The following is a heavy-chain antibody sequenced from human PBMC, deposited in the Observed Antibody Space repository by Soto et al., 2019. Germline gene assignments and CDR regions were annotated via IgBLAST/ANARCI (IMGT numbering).Heavy chain of an antibody. CDR3: ARANKTPHYYGSGSYYYYGMDV. J-gene: IGHJ6*02. CDR2: INHSGST. D-gene: IGHD3-10*01. CDR1: GGSISSAGYY. V-gene: IGHV4-34*01. Sequence: PSETLSLTCTVSGGSISSAGYYWSWIRQPPGKGLEWIGEINHSGSTNYNPSLKSRVTISVDTSKNQFSLKLSSVTAADTAVYYCARANKTPHYYGSGSYYYYGMDVWGQGTTVTVSS.